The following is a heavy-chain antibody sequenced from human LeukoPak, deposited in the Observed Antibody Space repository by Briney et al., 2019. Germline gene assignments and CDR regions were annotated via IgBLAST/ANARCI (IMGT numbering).Heavy chain of an antibody. CDR2: ISYDGSNK. J-gene: IGHJ6*03. V-gene: IGHV3-30*03. CDR1: GFTFSSYG. CDR3: ARDKYCSSTSCYRADYYYYMDV. D-gene: IGHD2-2*01. Sequence: GGSLRLSCAASGFTFSSYGMHWVRQAPGKGLEWVAVISYDGSNKYYADSVKGRFTISRDNSKNTLYLQMNSLRAEDTAVYYCARDKYCSSTSCYRADYYYYMDVWGKGTTVTVSS.